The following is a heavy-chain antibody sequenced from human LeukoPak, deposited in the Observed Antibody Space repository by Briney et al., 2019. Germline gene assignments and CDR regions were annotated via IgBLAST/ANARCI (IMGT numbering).Heavy chain of an antibody. V-gene: IGHV3-23*01. CDR2: ISGSGGST. J-gene: IGHJ6*02. D-gene: IGHD2-2*01. Sequence: GGSLRLSCAASRFTFSSYAMSWVRQAPGKGLEWVSAISGSGGSTYYADSVKGRFTISRDNSKNTLYLQMNSLRAEDTAVYYCAKGMDCSSTSCYEEAYYYYYYGMDVWGQGTTVTVSS. CDR3: AKGMDCSSTSCYEEAYYYYYYGMDV. CDR1: RFTFSSYA.